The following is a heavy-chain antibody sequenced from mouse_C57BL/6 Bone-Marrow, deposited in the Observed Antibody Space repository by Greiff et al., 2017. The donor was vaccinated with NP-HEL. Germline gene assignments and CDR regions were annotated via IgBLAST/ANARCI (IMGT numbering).Heavy chain of an antibody. Sequence: EVQLQESGTVLARPGASVKMSCKTSGYTFTSYWMHWVHQTPGQGLEWIGAIYPGNSDTSYNQKFKGRAKLTSVTSASTAYMELSSLTNEDSAVYYCTRVYGNCFDYWGQGTTLTVSS. V-gene: IGHV1-5*01. CDR1: GYTFTSYW. CDR3: TRVYGNCFDY. J-gene: IGHJ2*01. CDR2: IYPGNSDT. D-gene: IGHD2-1*01.